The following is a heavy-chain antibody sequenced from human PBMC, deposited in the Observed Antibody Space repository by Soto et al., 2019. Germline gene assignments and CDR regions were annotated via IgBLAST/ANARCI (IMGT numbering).Heavy chain of an antibody. Sequence: PGESLKISCKGSGYSFAGYWITWVRQKPGKGLEWMGRIDPSDSQTYYSPSFRGHVTISVTKSITTVFLQWSSLRASDTAMYHCARDLTRHGYSHGSVDYWGLGTPVTVSS. CDR3: ARDLTRHGYSHGSVDY. D-gene: IGHD5-18*01. V-gene: IGHV5-10-1*01. CDR2: IDPSDSQT. CDR1: GYSFAGYW. J-gene: IGHJ4*02.